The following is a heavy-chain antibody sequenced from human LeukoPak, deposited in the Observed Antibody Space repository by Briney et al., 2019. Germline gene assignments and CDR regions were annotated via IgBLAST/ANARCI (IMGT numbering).Heavy chain of an antibody. Sequence: PGGSLRLSCAASGFTFSSYSMNWVRQAPGKGLEWVSSISSSSSYIYYADSVKGRFTISRDNAKNSLYLQMNSLRAEDTAVYYCARDSVWYSSSASADYWGQGTLVTVSS. CDR1: GFTFSSYS. J-gene: IGHJ4*02. D-gene: IGHD6-6*01. CDR3: ARDSVWYSSSASADY. V-gene: IGHV3-21*01. CDR2: ISSSSSYI.